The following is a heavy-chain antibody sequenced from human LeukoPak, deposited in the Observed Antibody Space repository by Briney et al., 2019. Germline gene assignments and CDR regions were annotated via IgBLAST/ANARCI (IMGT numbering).Heavy chain of an antibody. J-gene: IGHJ6*02. D-gene: IGHD1-26*01. V-gene: IGHV1-2*04. Sequence: ASVKVSCKASGYTFTSYGISWVRQAPGQGLEWMGWINPNSGGTNYAQKFQGWVTMTRDTPISTAYMELSRLRSDDTAVYYCARDQDSGSYYVNYYGMDVWGQGTTVTVSS. CDR3: ARDQDSGSYYVNYYGMDV. CDR2: INPNSGGT. CDR1: GYTFTSYG.